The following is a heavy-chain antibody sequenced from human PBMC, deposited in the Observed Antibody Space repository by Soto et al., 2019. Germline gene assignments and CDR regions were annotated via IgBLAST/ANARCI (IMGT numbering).Heavy chain of an antibody. V-gene: IGHV1-69*13. D-gene: IGHD4-4*01. Sequence: SVKVSCKASGGTFSSYAISWVRQAPGQGLEWMGGIIPIFGTANYAQKFQGRVTITADESTSTAYMELSSLRSEDTAVYYCARLQDDYSHPRNAFDIWGQGTMVTVSS. CDR1: GGTFSSYA. CDR3: ARLQDDYSHPRNAFDI. J-gene: IGHJ3*02. CDR2: IIPIFGTA.